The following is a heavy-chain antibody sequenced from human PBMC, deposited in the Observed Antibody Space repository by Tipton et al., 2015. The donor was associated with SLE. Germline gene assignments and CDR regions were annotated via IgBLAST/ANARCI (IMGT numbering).Heavy chain of an antibody. CDR2: IYYSGST. V-gene: IGHV4-59*12. J-gene: IGHJ4*02. CDR1: GGSISSYY. Sequence: TLSLTCTVSGGSISSYYWSWIRQPPGKGLEWIGYIYYSGSTYYNPSLKSRVTISVDTSKNQFSLKLSSVTAADTAVYYCARDGPGGGFDYWGQGTLVTVSS. D-gene: IGHD1-14*01. CDR3: ARDGPGGGFDY.